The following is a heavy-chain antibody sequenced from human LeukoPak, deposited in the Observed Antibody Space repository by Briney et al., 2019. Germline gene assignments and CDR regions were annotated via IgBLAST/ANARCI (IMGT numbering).Heavy chain of an antibody. CDR1: GYTFTGYY. V-gene: IGHV1-2*04. CDR2: INPNSGGT. J-gene: IGHJ5*02. D-gene: IGHD3-10*01. CDR3: ARDTGGLLWFGELDENWFDP. Sequence: ASVKVSCKASGYTFTGYYMHWVRQAPGQGLEWMGWINPNSGGTNYAQKFQGWVTMTRYTSISTAYMELSRLRSDDTAVYYCARDTGGLLWFGELDENWFDPWGQGTLVTVSS.